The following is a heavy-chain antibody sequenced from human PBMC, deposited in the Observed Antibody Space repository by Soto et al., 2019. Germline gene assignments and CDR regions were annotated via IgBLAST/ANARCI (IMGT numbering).Heavy chain of an antibody. V-gene: IGHV3-30*04. Sequence: QVQLVESGGGVVQPGRSLRLSCAASGFTFSSYAIHWVRQAPGKGLQWVAVISYDGSNKYYADSVKGRFTISRDNSKNTLYLQMNSLRAEDAAVYYCASDHSSGGSYCDGMDVWGQGTTVTASS. CDR1: GFTFSSYA. CDR2: ISYDGSNK. D-gene: IGHD6-25*01. CDR3: ASDHSSGGSYCDGMDV. J-gene: IGHJ6*02.